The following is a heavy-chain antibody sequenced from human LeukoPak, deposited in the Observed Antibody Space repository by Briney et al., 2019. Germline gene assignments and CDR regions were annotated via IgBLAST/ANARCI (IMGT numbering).Heavy chain of an antibody. Sequence: GGSLRLSCAASGFTFSSYGMHWVRQAPGKGLEWVAVISYDGSNKYYADSVKGRFTISRDNSKNTLYLQMNSLGAEDTAVYYCAKEGYYGGNHYYFDYWGQGTLVTVSS. V-gene: IGHV3-30*18. CDR3: AKEGYYGGNHYYFDY. J-gene: IGHJ4*02. CDR1: GFTFSSYG. D-gene: IGHD4-23*01. CDR2: ISYDGSNK.